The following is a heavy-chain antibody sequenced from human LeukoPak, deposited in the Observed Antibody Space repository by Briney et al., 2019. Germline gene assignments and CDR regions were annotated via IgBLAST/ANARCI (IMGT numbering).Heavy chain of an antibody. CDR1: GGSIGSSSYY. Sequence: TSETLSLTCAVSGGSIGSSSYYWGWIRQPPGKGLEWIGNIYYSGSTYYNPSLKSRVTISVDTSNNQFSLKLSSVTAADTAVYYCARRTYSYGPFFDYWGQGTLVTVSS. J-gene: IGHJ4*02. CDR3: ARRTYSYGPFFDY. V-gene: IGHV4-39*01. CDR2: IYYSGST. D-gene: IGHD5-18*01.